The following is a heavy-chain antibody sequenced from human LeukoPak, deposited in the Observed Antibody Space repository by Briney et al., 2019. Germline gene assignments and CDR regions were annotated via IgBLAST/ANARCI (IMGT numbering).Heavy chain of an antibody. Sequence: PSETLSLTCTVSGGSISSGSYYWSWIRQPAGKGLEWIGRIYTTGSTNYDPSLKSRVTISIDTSKNEFSLKLSSVTAADTAVYYCARSSTSSWPTGYNWFDPWGQGTLVTVSS. CDR2: IYTTGST. V-gene: IGHV4-61*02. CDR1: GGSISSGSYY. CDR3: ARSSTSSWPTGYNWFDP. D-gene: IGHD2-2*01. J-gene: IGHJ5*02.